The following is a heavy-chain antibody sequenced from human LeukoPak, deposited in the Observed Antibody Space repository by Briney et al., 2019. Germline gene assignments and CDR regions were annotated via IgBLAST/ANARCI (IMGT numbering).Heavy chain of an antibody. D-gene: IGHD5-18*01. CDR1: GGSISSGSYY. V-gene: IGHV4-61*02. Sequence: PSETLSLTCTVSGGSISSGSYYWSWIRQPAGKGLEWIGRIYTSGSTNYNPSLKSRVTISVDTSKNQFSLKLSSVTAADTAVYYCARYRKRDTAMVIFDYWGQGTLVTVSS. CDR2: IYTSGST. J-gene: IGHJ4*02. CDR3: ARYRKRDTAMVIFDY.